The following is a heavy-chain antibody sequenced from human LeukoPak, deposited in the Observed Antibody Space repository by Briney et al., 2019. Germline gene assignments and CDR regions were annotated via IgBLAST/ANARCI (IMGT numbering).Heavy chain of an antibody. CDR3: ARDKSGSTGGFGY. Sequence: GGSLRLSCTVSGFTVSSNSMSWVRQAPGKGLEWVSFIYSDNTHYSDSVKGRFTISRDNAKNSLYLQMNSLRAEDTAVYYCARDKSGSTGGFGYWGQGTLVTVSS. CDR2: IYSDNT. D-gene: IGHD1-26*01. CDR1: GFTVSSNS. J-gene: IGHJ4*02. V-gene: IGHV3-53*01.